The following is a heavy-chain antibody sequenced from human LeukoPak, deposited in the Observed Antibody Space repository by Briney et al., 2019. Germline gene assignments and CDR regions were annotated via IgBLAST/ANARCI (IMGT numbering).Heavy chain of an antibody. J-gene: IGHJ4*02. CDR1: GGSISSYY. CDR2: IYYSGST. Sequence: SETLSLTCTVSGGSISSYYWSWIRQPPRKGLEWIGYIYYSGSTNYNPSLKSRVTISVDTSKNQFSLKLSSVSAADTAVYYCARSVGEKTPFDYWGQGTLVTVSS. V-gene: IGHV4-59*01. D-gene: IGHD3-10*01. CDR3: ARSVGEKTPFDY.